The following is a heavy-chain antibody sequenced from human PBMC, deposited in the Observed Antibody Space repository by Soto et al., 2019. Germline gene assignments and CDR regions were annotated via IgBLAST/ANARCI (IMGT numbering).Heavy chain of an antibody. Sequence: LETLSLTCTVSGGSVSSATYYWSWTRQSPGKGLEWIGYIYYTGSSNYNPSLKSRVTISVDTSRNQFSLKLSSMTAADTAVYYCASERIRSGYSHYYGTDVWGQGTTVTVSS. CDR1: GGSVSSATYY. J-gene: IGHJ6*02. CDR3: ASERIRSGYSHYYGTDV. CDR2: IYYTGSS. V-gene: IGHV4-61*01. D-gene: IGHD3-3*01.